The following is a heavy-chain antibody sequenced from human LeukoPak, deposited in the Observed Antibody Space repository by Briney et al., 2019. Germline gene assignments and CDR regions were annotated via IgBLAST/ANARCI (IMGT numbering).Heavy chain of an antibody. CDR2: ISAYNGNT. J-gene: IGHJ4*02. D-gene: IGHD2-2*01. Sequence: ASVKVSCKASGGTFSSYAISWVRQAPGQGLEWMGWISAYNGNTNYAQKLQGRVTMTTDTSTSTAYMELRSLRSDDTAVYYCARDDQVREGFDYWGQGTLVTVSS. V-gene: IGHV1-18*01. CDR1: GGTFSSYA. CDR3: ARDDQVREGFDY.